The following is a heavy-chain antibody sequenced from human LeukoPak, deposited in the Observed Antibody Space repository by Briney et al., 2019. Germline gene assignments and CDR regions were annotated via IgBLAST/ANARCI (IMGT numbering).Heavy chain of an antibody. CDR2: ISWNSGSI. J-gene: IGHJ4*02. CDR3: AKSVIRVPAATYFDY. V-gene: IGHV3-9*01. D-gene: IGHD2-2*01. Sequence: HPGGSLRLSCAASGFTFDDYAMPWVRQAPGKGLEWVSGISWNSGSIGYADSVKGRFTISRDNAKNSLYLQMNSLRAEDTALYYCAKSVIRVPAATYFDYWGQGTLVTVSS. CDR1: GFTFDDYA.